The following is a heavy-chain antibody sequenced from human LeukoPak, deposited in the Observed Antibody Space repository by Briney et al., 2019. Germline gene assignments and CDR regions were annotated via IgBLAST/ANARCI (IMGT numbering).Heavy chain of an antibody. CDR3: AKSPVGSTFGQNPYYFFKY. Sequence: GGSLRLSCAASGFTFSNYAMSWVRQAPGKGLQWFSTISGNGDYTYYADSVEGRFTISRDTSKNTLHLQMSSLGAEDTAVYYCAKSPVGSTFGQNPYYFFKYWGQGTLVTVSS. V-gene: IGHV3-23*01. CDR2: ISGNGDYT. CDR1: GFTFSNYA. J-gene: IGHJ4*02. D-gene: IGHD2/OR15-2a*01.